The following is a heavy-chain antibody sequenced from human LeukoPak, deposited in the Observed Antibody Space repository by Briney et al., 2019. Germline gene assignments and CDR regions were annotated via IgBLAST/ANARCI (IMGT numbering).Heavy chain of an antibody. D-gene: IGHD5-18*01. CDR3: AREIIQLPGYDY. CDR1: GFTVSSNY. Sequence: PGGSLRLSCAASGFTVSSNYMSWVRQAPGKGLEWVSVIYSGGSTYYADSVKGRFTISRDNSKNTLYLQMNSLRAEDTAVYYCAREIIQLPGYDYWGQGTLVTVSP. J-gene: IGHJ4*02. V-gene: IGHV3-53*01. CDR2: IYSGGST.